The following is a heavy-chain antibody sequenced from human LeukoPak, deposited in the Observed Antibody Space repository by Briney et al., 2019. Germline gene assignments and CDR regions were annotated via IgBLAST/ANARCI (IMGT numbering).Heavy chain of an antibody. V-gene: IGHV3-23*01. CDR2: ISNNGGYT. CDR1: GFTFSSSA. CDR3: AKQLGYCSDGSCYFPY. Sequence: GGSLRLSCAASGFTFSSSAMSWVRQDPGKGLEWVSAISNNGGYTYYADSVQGRFTISRDNSKSTLCLQMNSLRAEDTAVYYRAKQLGYCSDGSCYFPYWGQGTLVTVSS. J-gene: IGHJ4*02. D-gene: IGHD2-15*01.